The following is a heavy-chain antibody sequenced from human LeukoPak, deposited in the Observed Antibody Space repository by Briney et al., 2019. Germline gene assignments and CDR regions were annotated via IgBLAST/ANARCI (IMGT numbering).Heavy chain of an antibody. D-gene: IGHD3-22*01. J-gene: IGHJ4*02. CDR3: ASIYYDSSGYYFFAFDY. Sequence: PGGPLRLSCAASGFTFSSYGMHWVRQAPGKGLEWVAFIRYDGSNKYYADSVKGRFTISRDNSKNTLYLQMNSLRAEDTAVCYCASIYYDSSGYYFFAFDYWGQGTLVTVSS. V-gene: IGHV3-30*02. CDR2: IRYDGSNK. CDR1: GFTFSSYG.